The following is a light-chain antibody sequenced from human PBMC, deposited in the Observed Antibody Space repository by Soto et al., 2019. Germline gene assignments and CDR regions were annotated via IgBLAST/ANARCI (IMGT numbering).Light chain of an antibody. CDR3: QQYNVWPRT. CDR2: GAS. CDR1: QSVSSNY. V-gene: IGKV3-15*01. Sequence: EIVLTQSPGTLSLSPGERATLSCRASQSVSSNYFAWYQQRPGQAPRLLIYGASTRATGIPARFSGSGSGTEFTLIISSLQSEDSAVYYCQQYNVWPRTFGQGTKVDIK. J-gene: IGKJ1*01.